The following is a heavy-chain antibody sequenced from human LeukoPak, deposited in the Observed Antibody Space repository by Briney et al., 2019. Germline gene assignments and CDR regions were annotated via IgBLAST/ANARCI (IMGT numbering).Heavy chain of an antibody. D-gene: IGHD3-22*01. CDR1: GGSITSYY. V-gene: IGHV4-59*01. CDR3: AKGRYESSGFNWAA. J-gene: IGHJ4*02. Sequence: SETLSLTCAVSGGSITSYYWNWIRQPPGKGLEWIGYIHHTGKNWYNPPLQSRVTLSVDTSKSEFSLRLNSVTAADTAVYYCAKGRYESSGFNWAAWGQGTLVTVSS. CDR2: IHHTGKN.